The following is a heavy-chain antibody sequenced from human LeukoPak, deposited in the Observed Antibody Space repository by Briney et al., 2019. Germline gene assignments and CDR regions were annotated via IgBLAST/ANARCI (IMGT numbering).Heavy chain of an antibody. CDR1: GFTVSSNY. CDR2: IYSGGST. CDR3: ARVLWFGELLVDY. J-gene: IGHJ4*02. Sequence: GGSLRLSCAASGFTVSSNYMSWVRQAPGKGLEWVSVIYSGGSTYYADSVKGRFTISRDNSKNTLYLQMNSLRAEDTAVYYCARVLWFGELLVDYWGQGTLVTVSS. D-gene: IGHD3-10*01. V-gene: IGHV3-53*01.